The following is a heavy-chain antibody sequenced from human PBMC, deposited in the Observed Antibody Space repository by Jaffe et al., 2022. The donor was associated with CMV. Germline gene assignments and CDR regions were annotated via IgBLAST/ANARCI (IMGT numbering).Heavy chain of an antibody. Sequence: QVQLVQSGAEVKKPGASVKVSCKASGYTFTSYDINWVRQATGQGLEWMGWMNPNSGNTGYAQKFQGRVTMTRNTSISTAYMELSSLRSEDTAVYYCAREVLGIVVVPAAYAGSPVLSRSQLNWFDPWGQGTLVTVSS. CDR1: GYTFTSYD. CDR2: MNPNSGNT. CDR3: AREVLGIVVVPAAYAGSPVLSRSQLNWFDP. V-gene: IGHV1-8*01. J-gene: IGHJ5*02. D-gene: IGHD2-2*03.